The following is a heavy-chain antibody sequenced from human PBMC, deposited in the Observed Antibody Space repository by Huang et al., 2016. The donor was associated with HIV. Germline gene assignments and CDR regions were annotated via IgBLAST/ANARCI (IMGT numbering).Heavy chain of an antibody. CDR3: ARASTWWLRSDFDL. V-gene: IGHV4-34*02. J-gene: IGHJ4*02. D-gene: IGHD2-15*01. Sequence: QDQLQQWGAGLLKPSETLSITCAVYGGSFSDFYWSWIRQTPGEGLEWIGEISHSGEVNYNPALRRRVIISVETAKRQFSLTVKAVTADDSSMYYCARASTWWLRSDFDLWGQGSLVTVSS. CDR1: GGSFSDFY. CDR2: ISHSGEV.